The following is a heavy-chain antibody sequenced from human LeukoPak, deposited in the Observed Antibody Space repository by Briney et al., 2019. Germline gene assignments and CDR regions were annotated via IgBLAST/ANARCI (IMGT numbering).Heavy chain of an antibody. V-gene: IGHV3-30-3*01. CDR1: GFTFSSYA. CDR3: ARDGYGSGTDY. Sequence: GGSLRLSCAASGFTFSSYAMHWVRQAPGKGLEWVAVISYDGSNKYYADSVKGRFTISRDNSKNTLYLQMNSLRAEDTAVYYCARDGYGSGTDYWGQGTLVTVSS. D-gene: IGHD3-10*01. J-gene: IGHJ4*02. CDR2: ISYDGSNK.